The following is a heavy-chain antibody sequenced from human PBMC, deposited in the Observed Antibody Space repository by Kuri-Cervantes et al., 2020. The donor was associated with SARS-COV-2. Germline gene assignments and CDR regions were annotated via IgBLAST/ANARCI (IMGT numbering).Heavy chain of an antibody. V-gene: IGHV4-61*02. CDR1: GGSISSGSYY. Sequence: SETLSLTCTVAGGSISSGSYYWGCIRQPAGKGLEWIGRIYTSWSTKYNPSLKSRVTISVDTSKKQFSLNLSSVNAADTAVYYCARGRADIWGQGTMVTVSS. CDR2: IYTSWST. J-gene: IGHJ3*02. CDR3: ARGRADI.